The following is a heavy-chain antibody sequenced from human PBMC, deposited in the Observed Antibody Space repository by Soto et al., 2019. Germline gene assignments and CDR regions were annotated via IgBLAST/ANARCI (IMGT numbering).Heavy chain of an antibody. CDR3: ARDDADY. CDR1: GFSLTNYW. V-gene: IGHV3-7*03. J-gene: IGHJ4*02. Sequence: VQLVESGGGLVQPGGSLRLSCAASGFSLTNYWMQWVRQAPGKGLEWVASINEHGREMYYVDSVRGRFTISRDIAENSLYLQMNSLRAEDTAMYYCARDDADYVGQGTLVTVSS. CDR2: INEHGREM.